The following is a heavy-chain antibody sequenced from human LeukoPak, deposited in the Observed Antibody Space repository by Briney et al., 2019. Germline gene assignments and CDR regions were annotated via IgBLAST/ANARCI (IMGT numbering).Heavy chain of an antibody. D-gene: IGHD3-3*01. CDR1: GGTFSSYT. J-gene: IGHJ4*02. CDR2: IIPILGIA. CDR3: ARDPGYDFWSGYPYFDY. Sequence: SVKVSCKAYGGTFSSYTISWERQAPGQVLEWMGRIIPILGIANYAQKFQGRVTITADESTSTAYMELSSLRSEDTAVYYCARDPGYDFWSGYPYFDYWGQGTLVTVSS. V-gene: IGHV1-69*04.